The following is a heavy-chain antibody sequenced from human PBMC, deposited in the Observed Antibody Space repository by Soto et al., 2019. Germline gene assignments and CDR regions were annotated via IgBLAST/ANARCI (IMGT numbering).Heavy chain of an antibody. V-gene: IGHV3-21*01. D-gene: IGHD1-26*01. CDR1: GFTFSSYS. Sequence: EVQLVESGGGLVKPGGSLRLSCASSGFTFSSYSMNWVRQAPGKGLEWVSSISSSSSHIYYADSVKGRFTISIDKAKNSMYLQMNSLSAEDTAVYYCASSGRFPNNWFDPWGQGTLVTVSS. J-gene: IGHJ5*02. CDR2: ISSSSSHI. CDR3: ASSGRFPNNWFDP.